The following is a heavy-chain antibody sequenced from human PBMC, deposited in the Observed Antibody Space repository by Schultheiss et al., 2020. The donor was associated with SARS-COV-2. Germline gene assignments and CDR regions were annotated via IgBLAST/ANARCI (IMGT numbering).Heavy chain of an antibody. CDR1: GFTFSSYA. J-gene: IGHJ4*02. CDR2: ISGSGGST. Sequence: GGSLRLSCAASGFTFSSYAMHWVRQAPGKGLEWVSAISGSGGSTYYADSVKGRFTISRDNSKNTLYLQMNSLRAEDTAVYYCAKPHGDCSGGSCYLGDYWGQGTLVTVSS. CDR3: AKPHGDCSGGSCYLGDY. V-gene: IGHV3-23*01. D-gene: IGHD2-15*01.